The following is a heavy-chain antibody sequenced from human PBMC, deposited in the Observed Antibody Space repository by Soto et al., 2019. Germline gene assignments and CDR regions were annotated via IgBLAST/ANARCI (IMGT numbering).Heavy chain of an antibody. D-gene: IGHD5-12*01. CDR1: GGSISSNSYY. Sequence: QLQLQESGPGLVKPSETLSLTCTVSGGSISSNSYYWGWIRQPPGKGLEWIGSIYYSGSTYYNPSPKSRVTISVDTSKNQFSLKLSSVTAADTAVYYCGRRGYSGYPFDYWGQGTRVTVSA. CDR3: GRRGYSGYPFDY. J-gene: IGHJ4*02. V-gene: IGHV4-39*01. CDR2: IYYSGST.